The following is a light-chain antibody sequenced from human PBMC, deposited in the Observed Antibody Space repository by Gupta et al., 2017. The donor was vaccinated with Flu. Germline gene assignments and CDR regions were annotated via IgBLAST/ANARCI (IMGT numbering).Light chain of an antibody. CDR2: NVN. Sequence: QSALTQPRSVSGSPGQSVTISCTGTSSDVGGYNSVSWYQQHPGKAPKYMMFNVNQRPSGVPDRFSGSKSGNTASLNISGPQAEDEADYYCCSYAGNYDVLFGGGTKLTVL. CDR1: SSDVGGYNS. J-gene: IGLJ2*01. V-gene: IGLV2-11*01. CDR3: CSYAGNYDVL.